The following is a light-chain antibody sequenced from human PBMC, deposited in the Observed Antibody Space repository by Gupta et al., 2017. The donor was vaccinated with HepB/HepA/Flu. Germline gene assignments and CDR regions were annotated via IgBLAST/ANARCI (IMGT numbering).Light chain of an antibody. CDR2: GGS. CDR1: QDIKKN. V-gene: IGKV1-33*01. J-gene: IGKJ2*01. Sequence: DILLTQSPSSLSASVGDRVTITCQASQDIKKNLNWFQQKPGKPPTLLIFGGSNLHTGVPSRFSGSASATDFILTINVLQPEDVANYYCQRVDVLPYTFGEGTK. CDR3: QRVDVLPYT.